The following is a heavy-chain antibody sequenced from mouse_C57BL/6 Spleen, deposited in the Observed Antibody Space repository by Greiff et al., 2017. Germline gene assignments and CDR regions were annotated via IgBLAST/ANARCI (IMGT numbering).Heavy chain of an antibody. J-gene: IGHJ3*01. CDR3: AKGSSGPFAY. V-gene: IGHV1-54*01. CDR1: GYAFTNYL. CDR2: INPGSGGT. Sequence: VQLQESGAELVRPGTSVKVSCKASGYAFTNYLIEWVKQRPGQGLEWIGVINPGSGGTNYNEKFKGKATLTADKSSSTAYMQLSSLTSEDSAVYFCAKGSSGPFAYWGQGTLVTVSA. D-gene: IGHD3-2*02.